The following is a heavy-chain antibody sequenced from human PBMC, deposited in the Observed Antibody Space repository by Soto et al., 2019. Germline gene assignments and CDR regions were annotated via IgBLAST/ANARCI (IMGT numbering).Heavy chain of an antibody. Sequence: EVQLLESGGGLVQPGGSLRLSCAASGFTFSSYAMSWVRQAPGKGLEWVSAISGSGGSTYYADSVKGRFTLSRDNSKDTLYLQMNSLRAEDTAVYYCAKDGAATPLNLRHNKHDYWGQGTLVTVSS. V-gene: IGHV3-23*01. CDR2: ISGSGGST. CDR1: GFTFSSYA. J-gene: IGHJ4*02. CDR3: AKDGAATPLNLRHNKHDY. D-gene: IGHD2-15*01.